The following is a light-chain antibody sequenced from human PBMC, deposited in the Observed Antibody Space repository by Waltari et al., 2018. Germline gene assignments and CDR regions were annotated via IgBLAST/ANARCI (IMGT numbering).Light chain of an antibody. CDR3: QHYDGVPPWT. CDR1: QSISSW. J-gene: IGKJ1*01. V-gene: IGKV1-5*01. Sequence: DIQMTQSPSTLSASVGDRVTITCRASQSISSWLAWYQQKPGKAPKRLIYDASSLESGVPSRFSGSGSGTDFVFTISRLQPEDIATYYCQHYDGVPPWTFGQGTRVDFK. CDR2: DAS.